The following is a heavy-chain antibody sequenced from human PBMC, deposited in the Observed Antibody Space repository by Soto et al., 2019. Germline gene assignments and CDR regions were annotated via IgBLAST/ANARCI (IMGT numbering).Heavy chain of an antibody. CDR1: GYTFTSYA. CDR2: INAGNGNT. Sequence: ASVKVSCKASGYTFTSYAIHWVRQAPVQRLEWMVCINAGNGNTKYSQKFQGRVTITRDTSASTAYMELRSLRSEDTAVYYCARDIGYIYGLAYWAQGTLVTVSS. CDR3: ARDIGYIYGLAY. D-gene: IGHD5-18*01. V-gene: IGHV1-3*01. J-gene: IGHJ4*02.